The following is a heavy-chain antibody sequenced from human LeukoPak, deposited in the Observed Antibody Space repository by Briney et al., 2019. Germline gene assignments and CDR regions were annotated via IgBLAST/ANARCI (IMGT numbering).Heavy chain of an antibody. CDR3: ARNYYDSSGYYLGLNYYYYYMDV. V-gene: IGHV1-8*01. Sequence: ASVKVSCKASGYTFTNYDINWVRQATGQGLEWMGWMNPNSGNTGYAQKFQGRVTMTRNTSISTAHMELSSLRSEDTAVYYCARNYYDSSGYYLGLNYYYYYMDVWGKGTTATVSS. J-gene: IGHJ6*03. CDR1: GYTFTNYD. D-gene: IGHD3-22*01. CDR2: MNPNSGNT.